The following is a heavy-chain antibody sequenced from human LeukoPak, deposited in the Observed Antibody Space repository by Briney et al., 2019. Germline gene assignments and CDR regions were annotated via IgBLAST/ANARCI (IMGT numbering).Heavy chain of an antibody. Sequence: PSETLSLTCTVSGGSISSYYWSWIRQPPGKGLEWIGYIYYSGSTNYNPSLKSRVTISVDTSKNQFSLKLSSVTAADTAVYYCARGRPLIFGVDPGSSWFDPWGQGTLVTVSS. D-gene: IGHD3-3*01. CDR2: IYYSGST. CDR1: GGSISSYY. J-gene: IGHJ5*02. V-gene: IGHV4-59*01. CDR3: ARGRPLIFGVDPGSSWFDP.